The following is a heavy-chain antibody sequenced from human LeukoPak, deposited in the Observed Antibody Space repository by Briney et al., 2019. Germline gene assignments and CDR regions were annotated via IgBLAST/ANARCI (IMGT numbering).Heavy chain of an antibody. Sequence: SETLSLTCTVSGGSISSSSYYWGWIRQPPGKGLEWIGSIYYSGSTYYNPSLKSRVTISVATSKIQLSLKLSSLTAADTAVYFCARHWFGEPRVGFDYWGQGTLVTVSS. V-gene: IGHV4-39*01. J-gene: IGHJ4*02. CDR3: ARHWFGEPRVGFDY. CDR2: IYYSGST. CDR1: GGSISSSSYY. D-gene: IGHD3-10*01.